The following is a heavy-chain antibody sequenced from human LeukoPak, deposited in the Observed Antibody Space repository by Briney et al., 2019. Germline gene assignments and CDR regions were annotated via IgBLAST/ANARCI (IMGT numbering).Heavy chain of an antibody. D-gene: IGHD5-24*01. CDR2: INHSGST. V-gene: IGHV4-34*01. Sequence: SETLSLTCAVYGGSFSGYYWSWIRQPPGKGLEWIGEINHSGSTNYNPSLKSRVTISIDTSKNQFSLKVTSMTAADTAVYYCARNYNRFYYYMDVWGKGTTVTVSS. CDR3: ARNYNRFYYYMDV. CDR1: GGSFSGYY. J-gene: IGHJ6*03.